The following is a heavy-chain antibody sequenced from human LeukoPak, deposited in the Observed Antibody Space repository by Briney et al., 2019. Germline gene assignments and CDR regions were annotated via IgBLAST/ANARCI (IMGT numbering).Heavy chain of an antibody. CDR3: AREMEDKSFSFGELRKNYYYYMDV. J-gene: IGHJ6*03. CDR2: IYYSGST. CDR1: GDSISGSSYY. D-gene: IGHD3-10*01. Sequence: PSETLSLTCSVSGDSISGSSYYWGWIRQPPGKGLEWIGSIYYSGSTYYNPSLKSRVTISVDTSKNQFSLKLSSVTAADTAVYYCAREMEDKSFSFGELRKNYYYYMDVWGKGTTVTVSS. V-gene: IGHV4-39*07.